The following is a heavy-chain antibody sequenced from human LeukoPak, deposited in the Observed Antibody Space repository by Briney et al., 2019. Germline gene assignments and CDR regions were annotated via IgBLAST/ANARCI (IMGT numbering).Heavy chain of an antibody. D-gene: IGHD3-16*01. Sequence: AGSLRLSCAASGFTFSSYAMSWVRQPPGKGLEWVSVIYSGGSTYYADSVKGRFTISRDNSKNTLYLQMNSLSAEDTAVYYCARRPPYYYEPYYFDYWGQGTLVTVSS. CDR3: ARRPPYYYEPYYFDY. V-gene: IGHV3-66*04. CDR1: GFTFSSYA. J-gene: IGHJ4*02. CDR2: IYSGGST.